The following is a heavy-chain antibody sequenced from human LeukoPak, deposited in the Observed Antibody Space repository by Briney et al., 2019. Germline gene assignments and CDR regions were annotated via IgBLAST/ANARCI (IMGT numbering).Heavy chain of an antibody. CDR2: ISYDGSNK. Sequence: GGSPRLSCAASGFTFSSYGMHWVRQAPGKGLEWVAVISYDGSNKYYADSVKGRFTIPRDNSKNTLYLQMNSLRAEDTAVYYCATNTAMDYYFDYWGQGTLVTVSS. CDR3: ATNTAMDYYFDY. D-gene: IGHD5-18*01. V-gene: IGHV3-30*03. CDR1: GFTFSSYG. J-gene: IGHJ4*02.